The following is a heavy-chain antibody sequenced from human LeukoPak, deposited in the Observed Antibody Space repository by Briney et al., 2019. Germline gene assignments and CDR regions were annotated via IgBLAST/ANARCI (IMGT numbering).Heavy chain of an antibody. CDR1: GGSFSGYY. Sequence: SETLSLTCAVYGGSFSGYYWSWIRQPPGKGLEWIGEINHSGSTNYNPSLKSRVTISVDTSKNQFSLKLSSATAADTAVYYCARGEVAALDYWGQGTLVTVSS. D-gene: IGHD6-6*01. V-gene: IGHV4-34*01. CDR3: ARGEVAALDY. CDR2: INHSGST. J-gene: IGHJ4*02.